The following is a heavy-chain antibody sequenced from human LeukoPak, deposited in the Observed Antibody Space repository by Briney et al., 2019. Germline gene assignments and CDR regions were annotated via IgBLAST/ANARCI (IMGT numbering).Heavy chain of an antibody. V-gene: IGHV3-74*01. CDR3: ARYSSSSGGPSYFLDY. CDR2: ISGDGSGT. Sequence: GGSLGLSCAASGFTLRNYWMHWVRQVPGRGLVWVSRISGDGSGTNYADSVKGRFTISRDNAKNTVYLQINNLRAEDTAVYFCARYSSSSGGPSYFLDYWGQGTLVTVSS. D-gene: IGHD6-6*01. J-gene: IGHJ4*02. CDR1: GFTLRNYW.